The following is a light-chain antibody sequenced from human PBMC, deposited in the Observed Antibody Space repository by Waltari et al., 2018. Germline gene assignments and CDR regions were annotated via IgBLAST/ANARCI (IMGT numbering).Light chain of an antibody. CDR3: AAWDDNLNGAV. V-gene: IGLV1-44*01. Sequence: QSVLTQPPSVSGTPGQTVTISCSGSNFNIRFDSINGYQLVPGKAHSPLIYKNYQRPSGVPDRFSGSKSGTSASLAISGLQSDDEATFYCAAWDDNLNGAVFGGGTELTVL. J-gene: IGLJ2*01. CDR1: NFNIRFDS. CDR2: KNY.